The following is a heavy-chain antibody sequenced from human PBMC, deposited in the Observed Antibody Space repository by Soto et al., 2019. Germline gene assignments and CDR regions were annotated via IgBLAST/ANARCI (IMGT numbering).Heavy chain of an antibody. D-gene: IGHD6-13*01. V-gene: IGHV4-59*01. CDR1: GGSITTYY. J-gene: IGHJ4*02. Sequence: SETLCLTCTVSGGSITTYYWSWIRQPPVKGLEWIGFIYYSGSTNYNPSLKSRVTISLDTSRNQFSLKLSSVTAADTAVYYCATYGSSWYREYYFDYWGQGTLVTVS. CDR2: IYYSGST. CDR3: ATYGSSWYREYYFDY.